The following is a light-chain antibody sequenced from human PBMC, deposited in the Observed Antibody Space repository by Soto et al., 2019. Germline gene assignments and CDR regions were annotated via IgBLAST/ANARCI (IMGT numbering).Light chain of an antibody. CDR2: ETS. V-gene: IGKV3-15*01. CDR1: QSVGSR. J-gene: IGKJ5*01. CDR3: RQYHTWPPIT. Sequence: EIVMPKSPDTVSVSPGDGAELSCRASQSVGSRVAWYQQKFGQPQRLLIYETSTRANGIPARFSGSGSWTDFTLSISSLQSGDVGIYSCRQYHTWPPITFGQGTRLEIK.